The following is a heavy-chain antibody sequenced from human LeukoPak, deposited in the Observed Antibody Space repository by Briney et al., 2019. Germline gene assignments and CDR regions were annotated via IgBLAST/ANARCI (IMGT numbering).Heavy chain of an antibody. V-gene: IGHV1-2*02. J-gene: IGHJ4*02. Sequence: ASVKVSCKASGYTFTRYVMNWVRQAPGQGLEWMGWINPNSGGTNYAQKFQGRVTMTRDTSISTAYMELNSLRAEDTAVYYCAKRRGDCSGGQGCGDYWGQGTLVTVSS. CDR2: INPNSGGT. D-gene: IGHD2-15*01. CDR1: GYTFTRYV. CDR3: AKRRGDCSGGQGCGDY.